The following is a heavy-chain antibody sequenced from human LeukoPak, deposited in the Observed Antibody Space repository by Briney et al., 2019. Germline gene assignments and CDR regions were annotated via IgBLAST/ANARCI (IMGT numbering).Heavy chain of an antibody. J-gene: IGHJ6*02. Sequence: SETLSLTCAVYGGSFSGYYWSWVRQPPGKGMEWIGEINHSVSTNYIPSLKSRVTISVDTSKNQFSLKLSSVTAADTAVYYCARGPLYDSTYYYYGMDVWGQGTTVTVSS. CDR1: GGSFSGYY. CDR2: INHSVST. CDR3: ARGPLYDSTYYYYGMDV. V-gene: IGHV4-34*01. D-gene: IGHD3-16*01.